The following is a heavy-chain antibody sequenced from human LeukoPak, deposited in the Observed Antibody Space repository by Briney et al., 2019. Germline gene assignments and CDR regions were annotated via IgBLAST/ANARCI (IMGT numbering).Heavy chain of an antibody. D-gene: IGHD3-3*01. J-gene: IGHJ6*03. CDR3: ARVDDFWSPYYYYMDV. CDR1: GGTFSSYA. V-gene: IGHV1-69*05. CDR2: IIPIFGTA. Sequence: ASVKVSCKASGGTFSSYAISWVRQAPGQGLEWMGGIIPIFGTANYAQKFQGRVTITTDESTSTAYMELSSLRSEDTAVYYCARVDDFWSPYYYYMDVWGKGTTVTVSS.